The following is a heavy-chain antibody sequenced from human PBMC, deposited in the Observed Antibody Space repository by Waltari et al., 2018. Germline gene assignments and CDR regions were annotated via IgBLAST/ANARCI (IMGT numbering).Heavy chain of an antibody. CDR1: GFTFSSYA. CDR2: SYSGGST. J-gene: IGHJ3*02. Sequence: EVQLLESGGGLVQPGGSLRLSCAASGFTFSSYAMSWVRQAPGNVLDWVSVSYSGGSTYYADSVKGRFTISRDNSKNTLYLQMNSLRAEDTAVYYCANLVPLGTHDAFDIWGQGTMVTVSS. D-gene: IGHD3-10*01. CDR3: ANLVPLGTHDAFDI. V-gene: IGHV3-23*03.